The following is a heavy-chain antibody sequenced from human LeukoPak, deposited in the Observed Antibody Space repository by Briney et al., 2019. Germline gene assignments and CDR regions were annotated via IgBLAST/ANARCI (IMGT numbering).Heavy chain of an antibody. D-gene: IGHD2-2*01. J-gene: IGHJ4*02. Sequence: SGTLSLTCTVSGGSISSYYWSWIRQPPGKGLEWIGSIYYSGSTYYNPSLNSRVTISVDTSKNQFSLKLSSVTAADTAVYYCAGHQDWGQGTLVTVSS. CDR1: GGSISSYY. CDR3: AGHQD. V-gene: IGHV4-39*07. CDR2: IYYSGST.